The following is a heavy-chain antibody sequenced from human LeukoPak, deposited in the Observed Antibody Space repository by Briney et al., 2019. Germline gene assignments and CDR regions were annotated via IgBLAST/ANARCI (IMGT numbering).Heavy chain of an antibody. D-gene: IGHD3-22*01. CDR3: ARGFPSNYYDSSAYGYYFDS. CDR1: GVSISSSNSY. Sequence: SETLSLTCTVSGVSISSSNSYWGWIRQPPGKGLEWIGSIYHSGSTYYNPSLKSRVTISVDTSKNQFSLKLSSVTAADTAVYYCARGFPSNYYDSSAYGYYFDSWGQGTLVTVSS. J-gene: IGHJ4*02. V-gene: IGHV4-39*07. CDR2: IYHSGST.